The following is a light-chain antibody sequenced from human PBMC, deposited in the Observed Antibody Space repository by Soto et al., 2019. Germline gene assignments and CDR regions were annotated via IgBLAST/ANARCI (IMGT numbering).Light chain of an antibody. V-gene: IGLV2-14*01. CDR2: EVN. Sequence: QSVLTQPVSVSGSPGQSITISCTGTSSDVGGYVFVSWYQQYPGKAPQLLIYEVNNRPSGISNRFSGSKSGNTASLTISGLQADDEADYYCTSYTNTGTLVFGGGTKLTVL. CDR3: TSYTNTGTLV. J-gene: IGLJ3*02. CDR1: SSDVGGYVF.